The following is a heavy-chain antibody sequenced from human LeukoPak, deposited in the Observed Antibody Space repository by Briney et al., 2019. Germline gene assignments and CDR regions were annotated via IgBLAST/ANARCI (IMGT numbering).Heavy chain of an antibody. CDR1: GYTFTSYD. D-gene: IGHD3-22*01. CDR3: ARGPYYYDSSGYYPLGY. CDR2: MNPNSGNT. V-gene: IGHV1-8*02. Sequence: ASVKVSCKASGYTFTSYDINWVRQATGQGLEWMGWMNPNSGNTGYAQKFQGRVTMTRNTSISTAYMELSSLRSEDTAVYYCARGPYYYDSSGYYPLGYWGQGTLVTVSS. J-gene: IGHJ4*02.